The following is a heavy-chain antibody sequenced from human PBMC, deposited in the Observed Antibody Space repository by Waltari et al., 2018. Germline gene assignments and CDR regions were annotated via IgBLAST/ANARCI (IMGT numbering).Heavy chain of an antibody. J-gene: IGHJ4*02. CDR1: GGSISSSSYY. CDR3: ARDRPYSSGWWNYFDY. Sequence: QLQLQESGPGLVKPSETLSLTCTVSGGSISSSSYYWGWIRQPPGKGLEWIGSIYYSGSTDYNPALKSRVTISVDTSKNQFSLKLSSVTAADTAVYYCARDRPYSSGWWNYFDYWGQGTLVTVSS. V-gene: IGHV4-39*07. D-gene: IGHD6-19*01. CDR2: IYYSGST.